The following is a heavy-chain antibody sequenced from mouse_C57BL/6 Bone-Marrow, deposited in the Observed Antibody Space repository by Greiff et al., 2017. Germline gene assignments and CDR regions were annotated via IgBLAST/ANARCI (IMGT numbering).Heavy chain of an antibody. Sequence: VQLQQSGPGLAKPSQTLSLTCSVTCYSITSDYWNWIRKFPGPKLEYIGYISSSGSTYYNPSLKSRISKNRDTSKNQYYLQLNSVTTEDKATYYGARRGDYFMDYWGQGTTLTVSS. CDR1: CYSITSDY. CDR3: ARRGDYFMDY. CDR2: ISSSGST. V-gene: IGHV3-8*01. J-gene: IGHJ2*01. D-gene: IGHD1-1*01.